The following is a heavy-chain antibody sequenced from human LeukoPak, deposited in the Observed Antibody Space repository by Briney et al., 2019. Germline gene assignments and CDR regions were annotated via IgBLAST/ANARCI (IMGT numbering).Heavy chain of an antibody. D-gene: IGHD6-13*01. V-gene: IGHV3-21*01. CDR1: GFTFSSYS. Sequence: GGSLRLSCAASGFTFSSYSMNWVRQAPGKGLEWVSYISSSSSYIYYADSVKGRFTISRDNANNSLYLQMNSLRAEDTVVYYCASVSSSWGDYWCQGTLVTVSS. J-gene: IGHJ4*02. CDR2: ISSSSSYI. CDR3: ASVSSSWGDY.